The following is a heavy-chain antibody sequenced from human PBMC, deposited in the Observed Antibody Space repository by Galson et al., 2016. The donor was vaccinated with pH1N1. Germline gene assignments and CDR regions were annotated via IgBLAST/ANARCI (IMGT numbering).Heavy chain of an antibody. Sequence: SLRLSCAASGFTFGNYGMNWVRQAPGKGLEWVSSIGDRADSEYYADSVRGRFTISRDNSKKTLYLQMNSLRADDTAFYYCAKISTIPGVLIDSWGQGTLVTVSS. CDR2: IGDRADSE. V-gene: IGHV3-23*01. D-gene: IGHD2-8*01. CDR3: AKISTIPGVLIDS. J-gene: IGHJ4*02. CDR1: GFTFGNYG.